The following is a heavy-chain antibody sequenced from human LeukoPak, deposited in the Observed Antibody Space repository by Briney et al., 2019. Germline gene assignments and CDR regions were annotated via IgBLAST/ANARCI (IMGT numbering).Heavy chain of an antibody. Sequence: ASVKVSCKSSVGTFSSYAISWVRQAPGQGLEWMGRIIPILGIANYAQKFQGRVTITADKSTSTAYMELSSLRSEDTAVYYCARDKKGFGELLRPIDAFDIWGQGTMVTVSS. D-gene: IGHD3-10*01. V-gene: IGHV1-69*04. J-gene: IGHJ3*02. CDR3: ARDKKGFGELLRPIDAFDI. CDR2: IIPILGIA. CDR1: VGTFSSYA.